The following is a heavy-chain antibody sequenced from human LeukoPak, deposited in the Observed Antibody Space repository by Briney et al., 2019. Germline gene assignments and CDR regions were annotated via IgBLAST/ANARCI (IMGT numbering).Heavy chain of an antibody. D-gene: IGHD1-26*01. Sequence: ASVKVSCKVSGYTLTELSMHWVRQAPGKGLEWMGGFDPEDGETIYAQKFQGRVTMTEDTSTDTAYMELSSLRSEDTAVYYCATWSGGYSGSYFDYWGQGTLVTVSS. CDR1: GYTLTELS. CDR2: FDPEDGET. J-gene: IGHJ4*02. CDR3: ATWSGGYSGSYFDY. V-gene: IGHV1-24*01.